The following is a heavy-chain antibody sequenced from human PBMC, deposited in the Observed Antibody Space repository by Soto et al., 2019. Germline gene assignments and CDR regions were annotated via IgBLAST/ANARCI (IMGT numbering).Heavy chain of an antibody. V-gene: IGHV4-38-2*02. D-gene: IGHD5-12*01. CDR1: DYSISSGYY. CDR3: ARDRDGYNYAFDI. Sequence: SETLSLTCGVSDYSISSGYYWAWIRPPPGKGLEWLGSIYHSGSTYQNPSLSSRVTISVDTSRNKFSLRLSSVTAADTAVYYCARDRDGYNYAFDIWGQGTVVTVSS. J-gene: IGHJ3*02. CDR2: IYHSGST.